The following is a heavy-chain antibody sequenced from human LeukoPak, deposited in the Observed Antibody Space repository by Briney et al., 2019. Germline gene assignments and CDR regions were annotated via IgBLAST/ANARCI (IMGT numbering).Heavy chain of an antibody. CDR3: VRGLSGPDF. V-gene: IGHV3-23*01. CDR2: ISSGGGTT. CDR1: GFTFSSYA. D-gene: IGHD3-3*01. Sequence: PGGSLRLSCAASGFTFSSYAMSWVRQAPGKGLEWVSAISSGGGTTYYADSVKGRFAISRDNSKNTLYLQLNSLRAEDTAVYYCVRGLSGPDFWGQGTLVTASS. J-gene: IGHJ4*02.